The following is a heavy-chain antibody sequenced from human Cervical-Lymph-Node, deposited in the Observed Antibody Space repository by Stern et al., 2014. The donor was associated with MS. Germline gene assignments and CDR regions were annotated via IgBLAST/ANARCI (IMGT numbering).Heavy chain of an antibody. CDR1: GDSISSRSHY. Sequence: VQLVESGPGPVKPSETLSLTCTVSGDSISSRSHYWGWIRQPPGKGLEWIGSIFYSGRTYYNSSLKSRVTISADTSKNQFSLQLSFVTAADTAVYYCARLGDKNFWYFDLWGRGTLVTVSS. CDR2: IFYSGRT. CDR3: ARLGDKNFWYFDL. V-gene: IGHV4-39*01. D-gene: IGHD1-7*01. J-gene: IGHJ2*01.